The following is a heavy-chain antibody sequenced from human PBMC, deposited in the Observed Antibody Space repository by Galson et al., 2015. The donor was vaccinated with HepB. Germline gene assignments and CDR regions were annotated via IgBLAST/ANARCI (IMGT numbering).Heavy chain of an antibody. Sequence: SLRLSCAASGFTFSNAWMNWVRQAPGKGLEWVGRIKSKTDGGTTDYAAPVKGRFTISRDDSKNTLYLQMNSLKTEDTAVYYCTTDPDIVVVTAMDAFDIWGQGTMVTVSS. CDR1: GFTFSNAW. CDR2: IKSKTDGGTT. J-gene: IGHJ3*02. V-gene: IGHV3-15*07. CDR3: TTDPDIVVVTAMDAFDI. D-gene: IGHD2-21*02.